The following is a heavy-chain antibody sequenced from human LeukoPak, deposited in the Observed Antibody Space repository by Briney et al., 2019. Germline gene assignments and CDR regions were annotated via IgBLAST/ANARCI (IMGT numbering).Heavy chain of an antibody. V-gene: IGHV3-21*01. CDR1: GFTFSSYS. CDR2: ISSSSSYI. Sequence: GGSLRLSCAASGFTFSSYSMNWVRQAPGKGLEWVSSISSSSSYIYYADSVKGRFTISRDNAKNSLHLQMNSLRAEDTAVYYCARDGIRTGTTEEDYWGQGTLVTVSS. D-gene: IGHD1-7*01. CDR3: ARDGIRTGTTEEDY. J-gene: IGHJ4*02.